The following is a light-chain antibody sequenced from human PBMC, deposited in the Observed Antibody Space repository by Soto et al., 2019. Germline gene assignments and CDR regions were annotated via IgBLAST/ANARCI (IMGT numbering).Light chain of an antibody. Sequence: EIVMTQSPVTLSVSPGDMATLCCRASQSVRSNLAWYQQKPGQAPSLIIYGAFTRATGIPTRFSGTGSGTEFTLTISSLQSEDVALYYCQQYNDWPLTFGQGTKVDIK. CDR3: QQYNDWPLT. J-gene: IGKJ1*01. CDR2: GAF. V-gene: IGKV3-15*01. CDR1: QSVRSN.